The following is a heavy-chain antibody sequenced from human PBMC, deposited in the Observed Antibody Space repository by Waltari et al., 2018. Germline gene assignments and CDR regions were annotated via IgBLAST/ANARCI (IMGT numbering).Heavy chain of an antibody. CDR2: IWEDGSKK. D-gene: IGHD1-26*01. V-gene: IGHV3-33*06. J-gene: IGHJ4*02. Sequence: QVQLVESGGGVVQPGRSLRLSCAASGFTFSSYGMHWVRQAPGKGLEWVAVIWEDGSKKYYADSVKGRFTISRDNSKNTLYLQMNSLRAEDTAVDYCAKEMSVVGATVDYWGQGTLVTVSS. CDR1: GFTFSSYG. CDR3: AKEMSVVGATVDY.